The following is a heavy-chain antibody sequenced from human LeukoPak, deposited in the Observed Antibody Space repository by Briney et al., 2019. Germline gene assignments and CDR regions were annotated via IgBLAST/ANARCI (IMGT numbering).Heavy chain of an antibody. J-gene: IGHJ5*02. V-gene: IGHV4-4*07. CDR1: GGSISGYY. CDR2: IYTSGST. CDR3: ARVLSEAAAGTEWFDP. Sequence: SETLSLTCTVPGGSISGYYWSWIRQPAGKGLEWIGGIYTSGSTNYNPSLESRVTMSVDTSKNQFSLKLSSVTAADTAVYYCARVLSEAAAGTEWFDPWGQGTLVTVSS. D-gene: IGHD6-13*01.